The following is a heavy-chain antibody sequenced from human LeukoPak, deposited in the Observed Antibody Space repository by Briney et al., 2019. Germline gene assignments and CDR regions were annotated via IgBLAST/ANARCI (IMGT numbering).Heavy chain of an antibody. CDR2: ISWNSGSI. CDR3: AKDGGRAATETFDY. D-gene: IGHD4-17*01. J-gene: IGHJ4*02. CDR1: GFTFDDYA. Sequence: GGSLRLSCAASGFTFDDYAMHWVRQAPGKGLEWVSGISWNSGSIGYADSVKGRFTISRDNAKNSLYLQMNSLRAEDTALYYCAKDGGRAATETFDYWGQGTLVTVSS. V-gene: IGHV3-9*01.